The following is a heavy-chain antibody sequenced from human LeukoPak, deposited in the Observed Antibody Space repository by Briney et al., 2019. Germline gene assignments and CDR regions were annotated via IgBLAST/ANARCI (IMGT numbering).Heavy chain of an antibody. J-gene: IGHJ6*03. V-gene: IGHV4-59*01. Sequence: SETLSLTCTVSGGSISSYYRSWIRQPPGKGLEWIAYIYYSGNTNYNPSLKSRVTISVDTSKNQFSLKVNSVTTADTAVYYCARAITSGSSAMDVWGKGTTVTVSS. D-gene: IGHD3-10*01. CDR1: GGSISSYY. CDR3: ARAITSGSSAMDV. CDR2: IYYSGNT.